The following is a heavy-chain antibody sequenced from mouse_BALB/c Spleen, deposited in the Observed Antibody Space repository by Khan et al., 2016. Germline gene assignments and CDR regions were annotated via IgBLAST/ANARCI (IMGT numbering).Heavy chain of an antibody. CDR2: IDPYNGGI. CDR3: ARYDYDGVWFGY. J-gene: IGHJ3*01. D-gene: IGHD2-4*01. CDR1: GYSFTDYN. Sequence: IQLVQSGPELVKPGASVKVSCKASGYSFTDYNMYWVKQSPGKSLEWIGYIDPYNGGINYNQKFKGKATLTVDKSSSTAFMHLNSLKSGDSSVYYSARYDYDGVWFGYWGQGTLVTVSA. V-gene: IGHV1S135*01.